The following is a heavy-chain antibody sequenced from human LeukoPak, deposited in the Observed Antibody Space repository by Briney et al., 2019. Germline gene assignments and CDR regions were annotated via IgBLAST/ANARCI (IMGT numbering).Heavy chain of an antibody. D-gene: IGHD3-9*01. CDR2: INPNSGGT. CDR3: ARSRYFDWPFYYYYMDV. CDR1: GYTFTGYY. Sequence: ASVKVSCKASGYTFTGYYMHWVRPAPGQGREWMGWINPNSGGTNYAQKFQGRVTMTRDTSISTAYMELSRLRSDDTAVYYCARSRYFDWPFYYYYMDVWGKGTTVTVSS. V-gene: IGHV1-2*02. J-gene: IGHJ6*03.